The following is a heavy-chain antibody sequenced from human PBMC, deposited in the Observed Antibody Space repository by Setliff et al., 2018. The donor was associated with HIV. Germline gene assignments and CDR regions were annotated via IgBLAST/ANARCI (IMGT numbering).Heavy chain of an antibody. CDR1: GGTFSNYG. D-gene: IGHD3-3*01. CDR2: IIPVFGTT. V-gene: IGHV1-69*13. J-gene: IGHJ6*03. CDR3: ARGIVYYAYYYMDV. Sequence: GASVKVSCKASGGTFSNYGFSWVRQAPGQGLEWMGGIIPVFGTTNYAQRFQGRLSITADESTSTAYMELSSLTSEDTAIYFCARGIVYYAYYYMDVWGEGTTVTVSS.